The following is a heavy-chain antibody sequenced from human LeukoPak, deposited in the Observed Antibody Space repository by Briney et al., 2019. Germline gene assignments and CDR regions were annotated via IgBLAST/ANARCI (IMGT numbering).Heavy chain of an antibody. CDR2: TTSSSSTI. D-gene: IGHD3-10*01. J-gene: IGHJ5*02. CDR1: GFTFSIYS. CDR3: ARDAGYDYGWPGS. V-gene: IGHV3-48*02. Sequence: GGSLRLSCAASGFTFSIYSMNWVRQAPGKGLEWISYTTSSSSTIYYADSVKGRFTISRDNAKNSLYLQMNSLRDEDTAVYYCARDAGYDYGWPGSWGQGTLVTVSS.